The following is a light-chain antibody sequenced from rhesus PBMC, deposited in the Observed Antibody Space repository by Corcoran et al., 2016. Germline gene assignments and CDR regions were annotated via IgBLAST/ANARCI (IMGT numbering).Light chain of an antibody. V-gene: IGLV2S9*01. Sequence: QSALTQPPSVSKSLGQSVTISCTGTSSGIGGYHDVSWYQQHPGTAPRLLIYDVSKRPSGVSDRFSGSKSDNTASLTISGLQAEDEVDYYCCSYRSGSTFIFGAGTRLTVL. CDR1: SSGIGGYHD. CDR2: DVS. CDR3: CSYRSGSTFI. J-gene: IGLJ1*01.